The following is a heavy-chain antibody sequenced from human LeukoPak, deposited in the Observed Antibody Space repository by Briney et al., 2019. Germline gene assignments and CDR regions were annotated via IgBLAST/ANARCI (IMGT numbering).Heavy chain of an antibody. D-gene: IGHD1-14*01. CDR2: IIPIFGTA. CDR1: GGTFISYA. J-gene: IGHJ6*02. V-gene: IGHV1-69*13. CDR3: ARENRGIYYYYYGMDV. Sequence: SVKVSCKASGGTFISYASSWVRQAPGQGLEWMGGIIPIFGTANYAQKFQGRVTITADESTSTAYMELSSLRSEDTAVYYCARENRGIYYYYYGMDVWGQGTTVTVSS.